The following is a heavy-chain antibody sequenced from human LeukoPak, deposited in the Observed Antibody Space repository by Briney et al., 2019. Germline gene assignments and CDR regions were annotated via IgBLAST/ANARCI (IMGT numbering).Heavy chain of an antibody. CDR3: AREFSYQRFLEWLGWFDP. Sequence: GASVKVSCKASGGTFSSYAISWVRQAPGQGLEWMGGIIPIFGTANYAQEFQGRVTITADESTSTAYMELSSLRSEDTAVYYRAREFSYQRFLEWLGWFDPWGQGTLVTVSS. CDR2: IIPIFGTA. J-gene: IGHJ5*02. D-gene: IGHD3-3*01. CDR1: GGTFSSYA. V-gene: IGHV1-69*01.